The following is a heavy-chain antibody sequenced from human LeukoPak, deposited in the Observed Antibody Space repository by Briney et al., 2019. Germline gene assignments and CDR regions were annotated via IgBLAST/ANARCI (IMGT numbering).Heavy chain of an antibody. V-gene: IGHV3-21*01. J-gene: IGHJ1*01. CDR3: ARDWYSSGRAEYFQH. CDR2: ISSSSSYI. Sequence: GGSLRLSCAASGFTFSSYSMNWVRQAPGKGLEWVSSISSSSSYIYYADSVKGRFTISRDNAKNSLYLQMNSLRAEDTAVYYCARDWYSSGRAEYFQHWGQGTLVTVSS. D-gene: IGHD6-19*01. CDR1: GFTFSSYS.